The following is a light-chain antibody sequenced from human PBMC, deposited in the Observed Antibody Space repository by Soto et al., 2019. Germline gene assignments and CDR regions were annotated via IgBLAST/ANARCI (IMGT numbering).Light chain of an antibody. J-gene: IGKJ2*01. V-gene: IGKV1-8*01. Sequence: AIRMTQSPSSFSASTGDRVTITCRASQGISSYLAWYQQKPGKAPKLLIYAASTLQSGVPSRFSGSGSGTDFTLTISCLQSEDFATYYCQKYYSYPLMYTFGQGTKLEIK. CDR3: QKYYSYPLMYT. CDR1: QGISSY. CDR2: AAS.